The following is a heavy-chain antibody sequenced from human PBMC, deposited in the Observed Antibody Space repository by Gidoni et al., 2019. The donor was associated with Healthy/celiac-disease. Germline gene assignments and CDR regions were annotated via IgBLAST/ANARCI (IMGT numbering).Heavy chain of an antibody. J-gene: IGHJ2*01. Sequence: GSTNYNPSLKSRVIILVDTSKNQFSLKLSSVTAADTAVYYCARRYGGNSRRYWYFDLWGRGTLVTVSS. V-gene: IGHV4-34*01. D-gene: IGHD2-21*02. CDR3: ARRYGGNSRRYWYFDL. CDR2: GST.